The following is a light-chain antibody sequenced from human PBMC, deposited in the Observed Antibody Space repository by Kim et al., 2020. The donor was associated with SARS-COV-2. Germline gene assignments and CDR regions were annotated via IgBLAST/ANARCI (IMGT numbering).Light chain of an antibody. Sequence: DIQMTQSPSTLSASVGDRVTITCRASQSISTWLAWYQQKPEKAPKLLIYSTSSLQSGVPSRFSGSGSGTEFTLTVSSLQPDDLATYYCQQYNSYPWTFGQGTKVDIE. CDR1: QSISTW. J-gene: IGKJ1*01. CDR2: STS. V-gene: IGKV1-5*03. CDR3: QQYNSYPWT.